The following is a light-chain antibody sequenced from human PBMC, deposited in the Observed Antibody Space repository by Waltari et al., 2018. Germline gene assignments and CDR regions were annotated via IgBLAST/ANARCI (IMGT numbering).Light chain of an antibody. Sequence: EIEMTQSTATLSVSQGERATLSCRASHSVSSNLPWYQHKPGQTPRLLIHGASTRATGIPARFSGSGSGTEFTRTISRLQSEDFAVYNCQQYNNWPPGAFGQGTKVEIK. CDR3: QQYNNWPPGA. CDR2: GAS. J-gene: IGKJ1*01. V-gene: IGKV3-15*01. CDR1: HSVSSN.